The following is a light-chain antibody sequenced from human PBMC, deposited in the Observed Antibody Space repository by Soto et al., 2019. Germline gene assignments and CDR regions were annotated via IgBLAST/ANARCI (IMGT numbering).Light chain of an antibody. CDR1: QSLRSG. V-gene: IGKV1-5*03. J-gene: IGKJ1*01. Sequence: EIPMTQSASNLCASVGDRVTMXCRASQSLRSGVAWYQQKKGKAPKRLIYKASSLESGVTSMFSGSGCGTEFNITISSLQPDDLATYECQQYNSYSTFGQGTKVDIK. CDR3: QQYNSYST. CDR2: KAS.